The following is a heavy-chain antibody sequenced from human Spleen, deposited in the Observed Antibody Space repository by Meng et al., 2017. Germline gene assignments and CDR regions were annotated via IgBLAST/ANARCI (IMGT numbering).Heavy chain of an antibody. CDR3: ARGDDRFDN. CDR1: GYTFTNYG. D-gene: IGHD3-3*01. J-gene: IGHJ4*02. V-gene: IGHV1-18*01. CDR2: ISGYNGNT. Sequence: ASVKVSCKSSGYTFTNYGISWVRQAPGQGLEWMGWISGYNGNTKNVQKYQGRVTMTTDTSTSTAYMELRSLRSDDTAVYYCARGDDRFDNWGQGTLVTVSS.